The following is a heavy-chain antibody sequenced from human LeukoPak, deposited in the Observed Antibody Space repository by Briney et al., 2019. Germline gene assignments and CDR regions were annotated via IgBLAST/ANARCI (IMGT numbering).Heavy chain of an antibody. J-gene: IGHJ4*02. CDR2: IHSGGST. V-gene: IGHV3-53*01. CDR3: ARGQQPFDY. D-gene: IGHD5-18*01. Sequence: GGSLRLSCAASGLTVSSNYMNWVRQAPGKGLEWVSVIHSGGSTYYADSVKGRFTISRDNSKNTLYLQMNSLRADDTAVYYCARGQQPFDYWGREPWSPSPQ. CDR1: GLTVSSNY.